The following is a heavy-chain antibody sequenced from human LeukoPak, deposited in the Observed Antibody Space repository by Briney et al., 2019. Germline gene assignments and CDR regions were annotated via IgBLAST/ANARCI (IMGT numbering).Heavy chain of an antibody. J-gene: IGHJ2*01. CDR1: GYTFTSYG. D-gene: IGHD7-27*01. CDR3: ARGPRGEGDWYFDL. Sequence: GASVKVSCKASGYTFTSYGFSWVRQAPGQGLEWMAWIGADKVNTNYAQKLQGRVTMSADTSTSTAYMKLRTLTSDDTAVYYCARGPRGEGDWYFDLWGRGTMVTVSS. V-gene: IGHV1-18*01. CDR2: IGADKVNT.